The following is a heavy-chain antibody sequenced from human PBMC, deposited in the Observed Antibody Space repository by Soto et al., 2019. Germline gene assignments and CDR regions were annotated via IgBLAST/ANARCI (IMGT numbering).Heavy chain of an antibody. CDR2: XTXXXXXX. CDR3: XSQRISYAMDA. J-gene: IGHJ6*02. V-gene: IGHV3-7*02. D-gene: IGHD1-1*01. Sequence: EVQLVESGGALVQPGGSLRLSCTVSGFTFGDFWMTWVRQAPGKGLEWVAXXTXXXXXXXYADSVRGRFGISRDNXXXXXXXXXXXXXXXXXXXXXXXSQRISYAMDAWGQGTTVTVSS. CDR1: GFTFGDFW.